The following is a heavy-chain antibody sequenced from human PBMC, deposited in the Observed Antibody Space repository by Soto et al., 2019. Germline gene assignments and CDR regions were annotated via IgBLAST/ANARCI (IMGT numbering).Heavy chain of an antibody. CDR2: IDPSDSYT. CDR3: ASWRLRTVTDYGMDV. V-gene: IGHV5-10-1*01. Sequence: GETLKISCKGSGYSFTSYWISWVRQMPGKGLEWMGRIDPSDSYTNYSPSFQGHVTISADKSISTAYLQWSSLKASDTAMYYCASWRLRTVTDYGMDVWGQGTTVTVSS. CDR1: GYSFTSYW. J-gene: IGHJ6*02. D-gene: IGHD4-4*01.